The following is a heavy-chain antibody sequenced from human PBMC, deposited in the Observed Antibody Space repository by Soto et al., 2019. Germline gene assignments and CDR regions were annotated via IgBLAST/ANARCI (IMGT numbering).Heavy chain of an antibody. CDR1: SVSNAW. CDR2: IKSKTDGGTT. J-gene: IGHJ4*02. D-gene: IGHD5-12*01. CDR3: TTDGYSGYDAFDY. V-gene: IGHV3-15*07. Sequence: SVSNAWMNWVRPAPGKGLEWVGRIKSKTDGGTTDYAAPVKGRFTISRDDSKNTLYLQMNSLKTEDTAVYYCTTDGYSGYDAFDYWGQGTLVTVSS.